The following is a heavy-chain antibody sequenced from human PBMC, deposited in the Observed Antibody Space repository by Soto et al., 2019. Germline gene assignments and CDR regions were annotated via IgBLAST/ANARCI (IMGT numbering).Heavy chain of an antibody. CDR2: ISAYNGNT. D-gene: IGHD6-13*01. CDR1: GYTFTSYG. V-gene: IGHV1-18*01. J-gene: IGHJ4*02. Sequence: QVQLVQSGAEVKKPGASVKVSCKASGYTFTSYGISWVRQAPGQGLEWMGWISAYNGNTNYAQKLQGRVTMTTDTSTSTAYMELRSLRSDDTAVYYCARSRCQSWYPKPRGAYDYWGQGTLVTVSS. CDR3: ARSRCQSWYPKPRGAYDY.